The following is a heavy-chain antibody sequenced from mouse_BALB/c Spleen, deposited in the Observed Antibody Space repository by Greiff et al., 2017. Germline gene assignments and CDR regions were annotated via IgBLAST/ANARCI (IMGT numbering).Heavy chain of an antibody. V-gene: IGHV14-3*02. Sequence: EVQVVESGAELVKPGASVKLSCTASGFNIKDTYMHWVKQRPEQGLEWIGRIDPANGNTKYDPKFQGKATITADTSSNTAYLQLSSLTSEDTAVYYCARGNGNDLDYWGQGTTLTVSS. D-gene: IGHD2-1*01. J-gene: IGHJ2*01. CDR2: IDPANGNT. CDR3: ARGNGNDLDY. CDR1: GFNIKDTY.